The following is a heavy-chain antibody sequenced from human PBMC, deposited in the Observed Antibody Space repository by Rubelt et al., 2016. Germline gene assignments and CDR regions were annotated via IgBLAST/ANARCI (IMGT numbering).Heavy chain of an antibody. V-gene: IGHV3-48*02. CDR2: ISSSSSTI. Sequence: EVQLVESGGGLVQPGGSLRLSCAASGFPFSCYSMHWVRQAPGKGLEWVSYISSSSSTIYYADSVKGRFTISRDNAKNALYLQMNSLRDEDTAVYYCATQGYCSSTSCYGAYWGQGTLVTVSS. CDR3: ATQGYCSSTSCYGAY. CDR1: GFPFSCYS. D-gene: IGHD2-2*01. J-gene: IGHJ4*02.